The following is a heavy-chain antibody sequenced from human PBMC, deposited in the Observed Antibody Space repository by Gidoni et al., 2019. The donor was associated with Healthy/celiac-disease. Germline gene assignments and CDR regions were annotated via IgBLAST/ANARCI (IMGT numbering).Heavy chain of an antibody. D-gene: IGHD6-13*01. CDR1: GFPLSSYA. V-gene: IGHV3-23*01. J-gene: IGHJ4*02. CDR2: ISGSGGST. Sequence: EVQLLESGGGLVQPGGSLRISCAASGFPLSSYAMSWVRQAPGKGLEWVSAISGSGGSTYYADSVKGRFTISRDNSKNTLYLQMNSLRAEDTAVYYCAKAIAAAVYYFDYWGQGTLVTVSS. CDR3: AKAIAAAVYYFDY.